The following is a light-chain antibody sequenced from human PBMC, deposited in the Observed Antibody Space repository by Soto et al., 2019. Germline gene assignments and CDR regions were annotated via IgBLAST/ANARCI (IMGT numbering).Light chain of an antibody. CDR1: QGVSSH. CDR3: PHPNGCPIT. J-gene: IGKJ5*01. Sequence: IELTQIPSSLSASVGDRVTSTCRASQGVSSHLAWHQQKPGQAPKLLIYEVPPSHSGVPSRFRGSGSGTDFTLTISSLKPEDFATYYCPHPNGCPITFGQATRLEI. CDR2: EVP. V-gene: IGKV1-9*01.